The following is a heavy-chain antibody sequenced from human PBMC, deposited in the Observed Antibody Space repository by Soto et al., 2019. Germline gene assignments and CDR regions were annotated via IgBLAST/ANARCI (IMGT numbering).Heavy chain of an antibody. CDR1: GGSISSSSYY. CDR2: IYYSGST. J-gene: IGHJ3*02. V-gene: IGHV4-31*03. Sequence: PSETLSVTCTVSGGSISSSSYYWGWIRQPPGKGLEWIGYIYYSGSTYYNPSLKSRVTISVDTSKNQFSLKLSSVTAADTAVYYCASNPSYYYDTSCYHLEAFYIWGQGTMVTVSS. D-gene: IGHD3-22*01. CDR3: ASNPSYYYDTSCYHLEAFYI.